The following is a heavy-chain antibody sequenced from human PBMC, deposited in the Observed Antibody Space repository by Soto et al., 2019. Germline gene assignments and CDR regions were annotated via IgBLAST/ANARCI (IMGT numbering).Heavy chain of an antibody. Sequence: GGSLRLSCAASGFIFSSYWMHWVRQAPGKGLVWVSRIKSDGSSTTYADSVKGRFTISRDNARNTLYLQMNSLRAEDTAVYYCVRNYTAHCSDYIWFDPWGQGTLVTVSS. V-gene: IGHV3-74*01. J-gene: IGHJ5*02. CDR3: VRNYTAHCSDYIWFDP. D-gene: IGHD3-3*01. CDR1: GFIFSSYW. CDR2: IKSDGSST.